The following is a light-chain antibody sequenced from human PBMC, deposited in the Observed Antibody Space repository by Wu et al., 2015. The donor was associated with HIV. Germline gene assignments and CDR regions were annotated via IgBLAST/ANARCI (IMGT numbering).Light chain of an antibody. CDR1: QSLGANY. Sequence: EIVLTQSPGTLSLSPGERATLSCRASQSLGANYLAWYQQKPGQAPRLLIFQTSRRATDIPDRFSGSESGTDFTLTISRLEPEDFAVYYCQQYGSSPTFGQGTKVEIK. J-gene: IGKJ1*01. V-gene: IGKV3-20*01. CDR3: QQYGSSPT. CDR2: QTS.